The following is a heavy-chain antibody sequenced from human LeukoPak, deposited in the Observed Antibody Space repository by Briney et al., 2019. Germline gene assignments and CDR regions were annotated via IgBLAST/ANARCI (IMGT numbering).Heavy chain of an antibody. CDR3: ASGSAPYYYGSGTYGGIAFDI. D-gene: IGHD3-10*01. CDR2: ISGSSSYI. CDR1: GFTFSSYS. J-gene: IGHJ3*02. Sequence: GGSLRLSCAASGFTFSSYSMNWVRQAPGKGLEWVSSISGSSSYIYYADSVKGRFTISRDNAKNSLYLQMNSLRAEDTAVYYCASGSAPYYYGSGTYGGIAFDIWGQGTMVTVSS. V-gene: IGHV3-21*01.